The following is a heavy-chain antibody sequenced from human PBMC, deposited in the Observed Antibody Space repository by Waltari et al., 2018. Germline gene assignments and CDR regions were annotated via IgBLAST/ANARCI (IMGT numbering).Heavy chain of an antibody. CDR2: IYYSGST. V-gene: IGHV4-59*11. D-gene: IGHD6-13*01. CDR3: ARVAAAGIIDY. CDR1: GCSISSHY. J-gene: IGHJ4*02. Sequence: QVQLQESGPGLVKPSETLSLTCTVSGCSISSHYWSWIRQPPGKGLEWIGYIYYSGSTNYNPSLKSRVTISVDTSKNQFSLKLSSVTAADTAVYYCARVAAAGIIDYWGQGTLVTVSS.